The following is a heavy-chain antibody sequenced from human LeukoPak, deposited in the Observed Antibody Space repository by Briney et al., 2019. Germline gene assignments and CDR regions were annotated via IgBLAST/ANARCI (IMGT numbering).Heavy chain of an antibody. Sequence: SVKVSCKASGGTFSSYAISWVRQAPGQGLEWMGRIIPIFGTANYALKFQGRVTITTDESTSTAYMELSSLRSEDTAVYYCAREAKSYSYGYNFLYWYFDLWGRGTLVTVSS. D-gene: IGHD5-18*01. CDR2: IIPIFGTA. V-gene: IGHV1-69*05. J-gene: IGHJ2*01. CDR3: AREAKSYSYGYNFLYWYFDL. CDR1: GGTFSSYA.